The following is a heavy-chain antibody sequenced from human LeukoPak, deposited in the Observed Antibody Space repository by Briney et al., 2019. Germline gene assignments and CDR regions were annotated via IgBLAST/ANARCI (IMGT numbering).Heavy chain of an antibody. D-gene: IGHD6-6*01. J-gene: IGHJ6*03. Sequence: PGGSLRLSCAASGFTFSSYWMSWARQAPGKGLEWVANIKQDGSEKYYVDSVKGRFTISRDNAKNSLYLQMNSLRAEDTAVYYCARDARQLGIYYYYYYMDVWGKGTTVTISS. CDR1: GFTFSSYW. CDR3: ARDARQLGIYYYYYYMDV. V-gene: IGHV3-7*01. CDR2: IKQDGSEK.